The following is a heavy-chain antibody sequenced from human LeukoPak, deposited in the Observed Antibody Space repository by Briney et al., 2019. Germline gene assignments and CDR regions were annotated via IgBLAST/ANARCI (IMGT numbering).Heavy chain of an antibody. Sequence: PGGSLRLSCAASGFTFSNYAMSWVRQAPGRGLEWSSATSDSGGSTYYADSVKGRFTISRDNSKNTLYLQMDSLRAEDTAVYYCARGQYCSGGSCYPADYFDYWGQGTQVTVSS. J-gene: IGHJ4*02. CDR1: GFTFSNYA. CDR3: ARGQYCSGGSCYPADYFDY. V-gene: IGHV3-23*01. CDR2: TSDSGGST. D-gene: IGHD2-15*01.